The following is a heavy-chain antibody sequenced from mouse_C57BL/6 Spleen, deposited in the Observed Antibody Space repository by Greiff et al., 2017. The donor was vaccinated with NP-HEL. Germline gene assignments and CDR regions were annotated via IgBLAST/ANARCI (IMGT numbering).Heavy chain of an antibody. V-gene: IGHV3-6*01. CDR2: ISYDGSN. CDR1: GYSITSGYY. D-gene: IGHD4-1*01. Sequence: EVQLVESGPGLVKPSQSLSLTCSVTGYSITSGYYWNWIRQFPGNKLEWMGYISYDGSNNYNPSLKNRISITRDTSKNQFFLKLNSVTTEDTATYYCASNWGYFDYWGQGTTLTVSS. CDR3: ASNWGYFDY. J-gene: IGHJ2*01.